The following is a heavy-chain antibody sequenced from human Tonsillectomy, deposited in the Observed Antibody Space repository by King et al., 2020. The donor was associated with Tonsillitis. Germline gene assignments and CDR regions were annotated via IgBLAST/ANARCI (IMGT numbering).Heavy chain of an antibody. D-gene: IGHD2-2*01. J-gene: IGHJ4*02. Sequence: VQLVESGGGVVQPGRSLRLSCAASGFTFSSYAMHWVRQAPGKGLEWVSVISHDGSKKYYADSVKGRFNISIENSKNTLYLQMNSLSADDTAVYYCAREHCSGTSCYFFIDYWGQGTLVTVSS. CDR3: AREHCSGTSCYFFIDY. CDR1: GFTFSSYA. CDR2: ISHDGSKK. V-gene: IGHV3-30*04.